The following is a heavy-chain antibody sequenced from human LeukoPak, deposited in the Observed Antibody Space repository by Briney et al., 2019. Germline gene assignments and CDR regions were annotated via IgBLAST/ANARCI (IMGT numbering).Heavy chain of an antibody. CDR1: GYTFTGYY. CDR2: INPNSGGT. Sequence: GASVKVSCKASGYTFTGYYMHLVRQAPGQGLEWMGWINPNSGGTNYAQKFQGRVTMTRDTSISTAYMELSRLRSDDTAVYYCARDINGKRRYYDSSGYFSGGSVYWGQGTLVTVSS. CDR3: ARDINGKRRYYDSSGYFSGGSVY. V-gene: IGHV1-2*02. J-gene: IGHJ4*02. D-gene: IGHD3-22*01.